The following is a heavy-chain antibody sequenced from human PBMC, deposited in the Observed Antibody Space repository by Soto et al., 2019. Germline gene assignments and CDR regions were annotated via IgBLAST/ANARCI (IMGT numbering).Heavy chain of an antibody. CDR3: ARELMTTVTYFDY. V-gene: IGHV3-72*01. J-gene: IGHJ4*02. Sequence: EVQLVESGGGLVQPGGSLRLSCVASGFTFSDHYIDWVRQAPGKGLEWVGRTRNKANSYTTEYAASVKGRFSVSRDDSKNSLYLQMNSLRPEDTAVYYCARELMTTVTYFDYWGQGTLVTVPS. CDR1: GFTFSDHY. CDR2: TRNKANSYTT. D-gene: IGHD4-17*01.